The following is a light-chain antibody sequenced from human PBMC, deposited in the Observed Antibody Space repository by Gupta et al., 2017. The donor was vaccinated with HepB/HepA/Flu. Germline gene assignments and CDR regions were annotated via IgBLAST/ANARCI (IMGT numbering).Light chain of an antibody. J-gene: IGKJ3*01. V-gene: IGKV2-28*01. CDR1: QSLLHSNGYNY. CDR2: LCS. Sequence: ASISCISSQSLLHSNGYNYLDWYLQKPGQSPQLLIYLCSNRASGVPDRFIFRGSGTDFTLKISRGEAEDVVVYYCRQALQTPQTFGHGTKVDIK. CDR3: RQALQTPQT.